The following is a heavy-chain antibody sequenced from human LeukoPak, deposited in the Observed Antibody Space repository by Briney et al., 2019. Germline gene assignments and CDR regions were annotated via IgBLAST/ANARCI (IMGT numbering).Heavy chain of an antibody. CDR3: ARDRLIHDYGDFVCGLNDN. Sequence: PGGSLRLSCAASGFSFSSYSMNWVRQAPGKGLEWVSYISSSSSTIFYADSVKGRFTTSRDNAKDSLYLQMNSLRDEDTAVYYCARDRLIHDYGDFVCGLNDNWGQGALVTVSS. J-gene: IGHJ4*02. CDR1: GFSFSSYS. CDR2: ISSSSSTI. D-gene: IGHD4-17*01. V-gene: IGHV3-48*02.